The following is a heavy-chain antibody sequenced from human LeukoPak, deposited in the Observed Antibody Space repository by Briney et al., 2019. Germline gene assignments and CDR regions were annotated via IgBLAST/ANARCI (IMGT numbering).Heavy chain of an antibody. V-gene: IGHV4-34*01. CDR3: ARAPARLWYYYYGMDV. CDR1: GGSFSGYY. D-gene: IGHD2-15*01. Sequence: SETLSLTCAVYGGSFSGYYWSWIRQPPGKGLEWIGEINYSGSTNYNPSLKSRVTISVDTSKNQFSLKLSSVTAADTAVYYCARAPARLWYYYYGMDVWGQGTTVTVSS. CDR2: INYSGST. J-gene: IGHJ6*02.